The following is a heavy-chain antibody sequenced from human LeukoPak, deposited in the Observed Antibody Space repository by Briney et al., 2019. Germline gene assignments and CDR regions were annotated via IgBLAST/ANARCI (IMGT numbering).Heavy chain of an antibody. V-gene: IGHV1-2*02. CDR2: INPNNGGT. Sequence: ASVKVSCKASGYIFTAYYMHWVRQAPGQGLEWMGWINPNNGGTNYAQKFRGRVTMTRDTSISTAYMELRRLRSDDTAVYYCARDPGRYFDYWGQGTLVTASS. J-gene: IGHJ4*02. CDR1: GYIFTAYY. CDR3: ARDPGRYFDY.